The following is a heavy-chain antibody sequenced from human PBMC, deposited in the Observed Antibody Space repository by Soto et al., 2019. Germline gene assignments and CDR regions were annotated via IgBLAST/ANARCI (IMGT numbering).Heavy chain of an antibody. CDR3: ARARGWFDP. V-gene: IGHV1-46*01. CDR2: SNPTDGTT. Sequence: QVQLVQSGAEVKKPGASVKVSCKASGYTFTTYYMHWVRQAPGQGLEWMGVSNPTDGTTTYAQKFQGRVTMTMDTSSSTVYMELSSLRSEDTAVYYCARARGWFDPWGQGTLVTVSS. J-gene: IGHJ5*02. D-gene: IGHD3-10*01. CDR1: GYTFTTYY.